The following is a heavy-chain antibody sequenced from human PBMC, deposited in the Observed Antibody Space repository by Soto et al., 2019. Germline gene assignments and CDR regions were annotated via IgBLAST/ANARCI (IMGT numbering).Heavy chain of an antibody. D-gene: IGHD6-19*01. CDR1: GFTFRSHA. CDR3: AKDKMEQWLVGGYFDY. V-gene: IGHV3-23*01. CDR2: IIDDGGRA. J-gene: IGHJ4*02. Sequence: GGSLRLSCSASGFTFRSHAMSLVRQAPGKGLEWVSAIIDDGGRAYYADSVKGRFTISRDNSKNTLSLQMNSLRAEDTAVYYCAKDKMEQWLVGGYFDYWGEGTQVTVS.